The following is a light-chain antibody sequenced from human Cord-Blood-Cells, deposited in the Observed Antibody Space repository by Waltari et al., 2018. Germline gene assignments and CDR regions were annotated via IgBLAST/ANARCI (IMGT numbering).Light chain of an antibody. CDR3: QQRSNWPPT. CDR2: DAS. V-gene: IGKV3-11*01. J-gene: IGKJ4*01. CDR1: QSVSSY. Sequence: EIVLTQSPATLSLSPGESATLSCRASQSVSSYLAWYQQKPGQAPRLLINDASNRATGIPARFSGSGSGTDFTLTISSLEPEDFAVYYCQQRSNWPPTFGGGTKVEIK.